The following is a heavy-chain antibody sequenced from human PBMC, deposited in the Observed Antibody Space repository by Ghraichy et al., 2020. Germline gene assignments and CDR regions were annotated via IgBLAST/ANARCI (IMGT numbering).Heavy chain of an antibody. CDR3: AKAWGNCSGGTCPSYNWFDP. V-gene: IGHV3-23*01. J-gene: IGHJ5*02. CDR2: ISANGGNT. CDR1: GLTFSGYV. D-gene: IGHD2-15*01. Sequence: GESLNISCAASGLTFSGYVMNWVRQAPGKGLEWVSSISANGGNTYYADSVKGRFTVSRDNSKNTLYLQMNSVRAEDTAVYYCAKAWGNCSGGTCPSYNWFDPWGQGTLATVSS.